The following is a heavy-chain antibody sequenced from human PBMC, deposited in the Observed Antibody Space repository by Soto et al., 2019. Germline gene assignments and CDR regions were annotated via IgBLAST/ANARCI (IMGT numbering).Heavy chain of an antibody. V-gene: IGHV4-59*01. Sequence: SETRSLTCSVSGSSISGSYWSWIRQSPGKGLEWLGYVYYTGSTNYSPSLRSRVSISVDTSKNEFSLRLSSVPAADTAVYFCARSVAVPGAPIDYWGQGTQVTVSS. CDR3: ARSVAVPGAPIDY. D-gene: IGHD6-19*01. CDR1: GSSISGSY. J-gene: IGHJ4*02. CDR2: VYYTGST.